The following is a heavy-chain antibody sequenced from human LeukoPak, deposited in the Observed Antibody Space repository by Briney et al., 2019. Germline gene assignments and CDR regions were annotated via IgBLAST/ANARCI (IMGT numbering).Heavy chain of an antibody. D-gene: IGHD6-19*01. J-gene: IGHJ4*02. V-gene: IGHV3-23*01. CDR1: GFTFSSYA. Sequence: PGGSLRLSCAASGFTFSSYAMSWVRQAPGKGLEWVSAISGSGGSTYYADSVKGRFTISRDNSKNTLYLQMNSLRAEDTAVYYCAKAPDSSGWYGGFDYWGQGTLVTVSS. CDR3: AKAPDSSGWYGGFDY. CDR2: ISGSGGST.